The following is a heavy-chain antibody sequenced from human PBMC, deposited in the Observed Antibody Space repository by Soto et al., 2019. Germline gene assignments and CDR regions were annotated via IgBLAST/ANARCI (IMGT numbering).Heavy chain of an antibody. CDR1: GGSFSGYY. J-gene: IGHJ4*01. D-gene: IGHD1-7*01. CDR2: INHSGST. V-gene: IGHV4-34*01. Sequence: SETLSLTCTVYGGSFSGYYWSWIRQPPGKGLEWMGEINHSGSTNYNPSLKSRVTMSVDTSTNQFSLKLSSVTAADTAGYYCATPGITGTTSLLYYWGKGTPVTVSS. CDR3: ATPGITGTTSLLYY.